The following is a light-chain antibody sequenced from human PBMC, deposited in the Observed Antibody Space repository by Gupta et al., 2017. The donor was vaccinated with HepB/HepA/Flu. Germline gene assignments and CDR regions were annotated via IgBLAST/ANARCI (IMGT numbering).Light chain of an antibody. Sequence: DIQMTQSPSSLSASVGDRVTITCRASQSISSYLNWYQQKPGKAPKLLIYAASSLQSGVPSRFSGSGYGTDFTLTISMRQPEDFATYYCQQSDTTPQITFGQGTRMEIK. CDR3: QQSDTTPQIT. CDR1: QSISSY. J-gene: IGKJ5*01. CDR2: AAS. V-gene: IGKV1-39*01.